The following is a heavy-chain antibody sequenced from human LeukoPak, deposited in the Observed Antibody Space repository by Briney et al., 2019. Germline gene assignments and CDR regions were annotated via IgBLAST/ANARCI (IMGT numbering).Heavy chain of an antibody. D-gene: IGHD6-19*01. Sequence: PGRSLRLSCAASGFTFSNYGMHWVRQAPGKGLEWVAVIWYDGSNKYYADSVKGRPTISRDNSKNTLYLQMNSLRAEDTAVYYCVRVAVAGNLNNWFDPWGQGTLVTVSS. J-gene: IGHJ5*02. CDR2: IWYDGSNK. CDR1: GFTFSNYG. V-gene: IGHV3-33*01. CDR3: VRVAVAGNLNNWFDP.